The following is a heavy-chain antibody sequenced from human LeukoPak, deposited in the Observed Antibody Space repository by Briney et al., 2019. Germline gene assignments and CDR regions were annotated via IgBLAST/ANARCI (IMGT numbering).Heavy chain of an antibody. CDR2: MNPNSGNT. J-gene: IGHJ4*02. D-gene: IGHD3-10*01. CDR1: GYTFTSYD. V-gene: IGHV1-8*01. Sequence: ASVKVSCKASGYTFTSYDINWVRQATGQGLEWMGWMNPNSGNTGYAQKFQGRVTMTRNTSISTAYMELSSLRSGDTAVYYCARGLTMVRGVIIGYWGQGTLVTVSS. CDR3: ARGLTMVRGVIIGY.